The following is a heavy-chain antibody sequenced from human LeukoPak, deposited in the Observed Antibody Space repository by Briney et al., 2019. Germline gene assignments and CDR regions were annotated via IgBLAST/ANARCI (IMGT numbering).Heavy chain of an antibody. CDR3: ARHRNGESWILGAFDI. Sequence: PSETLSLTCTVSGGSISSYYWSWIRQPPGKGLEWIGYIYYSGSTYYNPSLKSRVTISVDTSKNQFSLKLSSVTAADTAVYYCARHRNGESWILGAFDIWGQGTMVTVSS. D-gene: IGHD3-10*01. V-gene: IGHV4-59*08. CDR2: IYYSGST. J-gene: IGHJ3*02. CDR1: GGSISSYY.